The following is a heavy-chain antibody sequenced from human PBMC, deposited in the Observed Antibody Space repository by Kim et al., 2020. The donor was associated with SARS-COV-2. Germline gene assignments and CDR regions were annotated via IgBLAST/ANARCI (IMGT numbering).Heavy chain of an antibody. Sequence: AQKFQGRVTMRRATSTSTVYMELSSLRSEDTAVYYCARADGNYYYYGMDVWGQGTTVTVSS. CDR3: ARADGNYYYYGMDV. J-gene: IGHJ6*02. V-gene: IGHV1-46*01. D-gene: IGHD1-1*01.